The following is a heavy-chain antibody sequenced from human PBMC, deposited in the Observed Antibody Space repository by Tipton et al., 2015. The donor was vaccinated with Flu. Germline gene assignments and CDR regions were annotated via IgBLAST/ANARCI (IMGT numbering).Heavy chain of an antibody. V-gene: IGHV3-30*18. CDR3: ANQDFDY. Sequence: RSLRLSCAASGFTFSSYGMHWVRQAPGKGLEWVAVISYDGSNKYYADSVKGRFTISRDNSKNTLYLQMNSLRAEDTAVYYCANQDFDYWGQGTLVTVSS. J-gene: IGHJ4*02. CDR1: GFTFSSYG. CDR2: ISYDGSNK.